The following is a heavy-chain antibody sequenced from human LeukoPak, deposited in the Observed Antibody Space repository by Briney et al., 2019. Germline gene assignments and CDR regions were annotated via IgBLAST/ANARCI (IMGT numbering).Heavy chain of an antibody. V-gene: IGHV5-51*01. J-gene: IGHJ4*02. CDR3: AIPPGYCGNDCSFDH. D-gene: IGHD2-21*02. Sequence: GESLEISCEGSGYSFSNYWIGWVRQMPGKGLEWMGIIYPGDYETRYSPSFQGLVTISVDKSISTAYLQWSSLKASDTAMYYCAIPPGYCGNDCSFDHWGQGTLVTVSS. CDR1: GYSFSNYW. CDR2: IYPGDYET.